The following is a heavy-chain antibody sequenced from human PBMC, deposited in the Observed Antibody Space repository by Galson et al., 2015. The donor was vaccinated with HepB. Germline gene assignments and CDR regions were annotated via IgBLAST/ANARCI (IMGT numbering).Heavy chain of an antibody. CDR1: GFIFSDYY. CDR2: IRNRANSHTT. J-gene: IGHJ4*02. V-gene: IGHV3-72*01. D-gene: IGHD5-24*01. CDR3: VRSRRDGYNLDDY. Sequence: SLRLSCAASGFIFSDYYMDWVRRAPGKGLEWAGRIRNRANSHTTEYAASVKGRFSISRDDSKNSLYLQMNSLKTEDTAVYYCVRSRRDGYNLDDYWGQGTLVTVSS.